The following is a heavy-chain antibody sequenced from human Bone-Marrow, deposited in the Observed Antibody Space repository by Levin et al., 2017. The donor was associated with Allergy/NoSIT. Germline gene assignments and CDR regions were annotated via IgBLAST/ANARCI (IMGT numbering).Heavy chain of an antibody. J-gene: IGHJ2*01. CDR3: ARDGGESYLSWYFDL. CDR2: ISGSGDSI. V-gene: IGHV3-11*01. Sequence: GGSLRLSCAASGFTFSDYYMSWIRQAPGKGLEWISYISGSGDSISSADSVKGRFTISRDNAKTSLYLQMNSLRADDTAVYYCARDGGESYLSWYFDLWGRGTLITVSS. D-gene: IGHD3-16*02. CDR1: GFTFSDYY.